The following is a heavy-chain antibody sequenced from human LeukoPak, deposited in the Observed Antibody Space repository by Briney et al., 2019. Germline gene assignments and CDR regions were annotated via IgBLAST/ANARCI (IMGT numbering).Heavy chain of an antibody. CDR2: IYYSGST. D-gene: IGHD3-10*01. CDR1: GGSISSGGYY. Sequence: PSETLSLTCTVSGGSISSGGYYWSWIRQHPGKGLEWIGYIYYSGSTYYNPSLKSRVTISVDTSKNQFSLKLSSVTAADTAVYYRASSMVRGVITYTIFDYWGQGTLVTVSS. CDR3: ASSMVRGVITYTIFDY. V-gene: IGHV4-31*03. J-gene: IGHJ4*02.